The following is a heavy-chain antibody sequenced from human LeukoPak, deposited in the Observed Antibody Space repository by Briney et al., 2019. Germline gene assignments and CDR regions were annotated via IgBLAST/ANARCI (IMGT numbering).Heavy chain of an antibody. CDR2: IYSDGST. V-gene: IGHV3-53*01. Sequence: GGSLRLSCAASGFNVFSSYMSWVRQAPGRGLEWVSFIYSDGSTIYADSVKGRFTISRDYAKSSIYLLMNSLMAEDTAVYYCARGGHSYGYRQGLDYWGQGTLVTV. D-gene: IGHD5-18*01. J-gene: IGHJ4*02. CDR3: ARGGHSYGYRQGLDY. CDR1: GFNVFSSY.